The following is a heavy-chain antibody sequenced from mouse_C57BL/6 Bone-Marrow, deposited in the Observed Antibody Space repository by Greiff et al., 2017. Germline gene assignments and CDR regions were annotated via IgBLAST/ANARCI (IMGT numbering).Heavy chain of an antibody. CDR1: GYTFTTYP. V-gene: IGHV1-47*01. J-gene: IGHJ1*03. Sequence: VNVVESGAELVKPGASVKMSCKASGYTFTTYPIEWMKQNHGKSLEWIGNFHPYNDDTKYNEKFKGKATLTVEKSSSTVYLELSRLTSDDSAVYYCAIFYYGNYRYFDVWGTGTTVTVSS. D-gene: IGHD2-1*01. CDR3: AIFYYGNYRYFDV. CDR2: FHPYNDDT.